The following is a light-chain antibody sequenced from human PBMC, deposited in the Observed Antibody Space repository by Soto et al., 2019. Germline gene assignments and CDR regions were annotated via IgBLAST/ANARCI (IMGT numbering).Light chain of an antibody. V-gene: IGKV3-11*01. CDR3: QQRSRWPIT. CDR1: QSLSNY. Sequence: EIVLTQSPATLSLSPGERATLSCRASQSLSNYLAWYQQKPGQAPRLLIYDASNRATGIPARFSGSGSGTDFTLTISSLEPEDFAVYYCQQRSRWPITFGQGTRLEIK. CDR2: DAS. J-gene: IGKJ5*01.